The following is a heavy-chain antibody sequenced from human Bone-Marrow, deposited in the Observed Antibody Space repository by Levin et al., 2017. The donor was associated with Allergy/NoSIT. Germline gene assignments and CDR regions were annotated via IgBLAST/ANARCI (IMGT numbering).Heavy chain of an antibody. CDR1: GYTFTSYA. J-gene: IGHJ6*02. D-gene: IGHD6-13*01. CDR2: INAGNGNT. Sequence: GESLKISCKASGYTFTSYAMHWVRQAPGQRLEWMGWINAGNGNTKYSQKFQGRVTITRDTSASTAYMELSSLRSEDTAVYYCARSKGVSSSRLYDYYGMDVWGQGTTVTVSS. V-gene: IGHV1-3*01. CDR3: ARSKGVSSSRLYDYYGMDV.